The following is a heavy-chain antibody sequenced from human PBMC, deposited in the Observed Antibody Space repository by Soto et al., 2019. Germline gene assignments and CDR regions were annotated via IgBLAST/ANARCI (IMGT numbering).Heavy chain of an antibody. D-gene: IGHD6-25*01. V-gene: IGHV1-18*04. CDR2: ISAYNGNT. J-gene: IGHJ6*02. CDR1: GYTFTSYG. Sequence: ASVKASCKASGYTFTSYGISWVRQAPGQGLEWMGWISAYNGNTNYAQKLQGRVTMTTDTSTSTAYMELRSLRSDDTAVYYCARDRGGRGAAATFYYYYGMDVWGQGTTVTVSS. CDR3: ARDRGGRGAAATFYYYYGMDV.